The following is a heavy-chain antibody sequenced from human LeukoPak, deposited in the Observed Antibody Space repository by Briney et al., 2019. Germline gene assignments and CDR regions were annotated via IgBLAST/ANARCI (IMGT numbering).Heavy chain of an antibody. CDR1: GGSISSSSYY. Sequence: SETLSLTCTVSGGSISSSSYYWGWIRQPPGKGLEWIGEINHSGSTNYNPSLKSRVTISVDTSKNQFSLKLSSVTAADTAVYYCASPTTAPYAFDIWGQGTMVTVSS. V-gene: IGHV4-39*07. CDR2: INHSGST. D-gene: IGHD1-26*01. J-gene: IGHJ3*02. CDR3: ASPTTAPYAFDI.